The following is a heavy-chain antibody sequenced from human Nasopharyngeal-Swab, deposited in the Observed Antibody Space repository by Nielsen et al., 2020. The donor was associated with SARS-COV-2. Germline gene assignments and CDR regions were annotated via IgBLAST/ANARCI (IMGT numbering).Heavy chain of an antibody. CDR3: ARGTAVILYCGGDCYPGYFQH. CDR1: GGSFSGYY. Sequence: SDTLSLTCAVYGGSFSGYYWSWIRQPPGKGLEWIGEINHSGSTNYNPSLKSRVTISVDMSKNQFSLKLSSVTAADTAVYYCARGTAVILYCGGDCYPGYFQHWGQGTLVTVSS. CDR2: INHSGST. J-gene: IGHJ1*01. D-gene: IGHD2-21*02. V-gene: IGHV4-34*01.